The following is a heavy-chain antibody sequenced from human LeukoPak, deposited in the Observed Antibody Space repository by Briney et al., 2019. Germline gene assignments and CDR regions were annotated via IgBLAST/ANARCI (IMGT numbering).Heavy chain of an antibody. D-gene: IGHD5-24*01. CDR2: IYSGGST. V-gene: IGHV3-53*01. J-gene: IGHJ4*02. CDR1: GFTVSSNY. Sequence: GGSLRLSCAASGFTVSSNYMSWVRQAPGKGLEWVSVIYSGGSTYYADSVKGRFTISRDNSKNTLYLQMNSLRAEDTAVYYCARPRGRDGHNIYVYWGQGTLVTVSS. CDR3: ARPRGRDGHNIYVY.